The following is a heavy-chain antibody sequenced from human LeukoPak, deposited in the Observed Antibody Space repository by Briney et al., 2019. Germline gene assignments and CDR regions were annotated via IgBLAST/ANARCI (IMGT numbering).Heavy chain of an antibody. CDR2: ISYDGSNK. V-gene: IGHV3-30-3*01. J-gene: IGHJ4*02. CDR1: GFTFSSYA. D-gene: IGHD1-26*01. CDR3: ASPMGGATVPGY. Sequence: GGSLRLSCAASGFTFSSYAMHWVRQAPGKGLEWVAVISYDGSNKYYADSVKGRFTISRDNAKNSLYLQMNSLRAEDTAVYYCASPMGGATVPGYWGQGTLVTVSS.